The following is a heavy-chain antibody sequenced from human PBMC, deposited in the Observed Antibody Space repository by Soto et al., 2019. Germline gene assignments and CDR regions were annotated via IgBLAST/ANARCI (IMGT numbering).Heavy chain of an antibody. D-gene: IGHD3-10*01. V-gene: IGHV2-5*02. CDR2: IYWDDSK. Sequence: QITLKESGPTLVKPTQTLTLTCTFSGFSLSSNGVGVGWIRQPPGKALEWLAVIYWDDSKTYSPSLESRLTINKNTSKNQVVLTMTNIGPVDTGTYYCAHKGSGVRAIAYWGEGTLVSDSS. J-gene: IGHJ4*02. CDR3: AHKGSGVRAIAY. CDR1: GFSLSSNGVG.